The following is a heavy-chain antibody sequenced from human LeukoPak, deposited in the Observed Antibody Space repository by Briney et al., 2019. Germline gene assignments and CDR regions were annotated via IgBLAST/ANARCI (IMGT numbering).Heavy chain of an antibody. CDR3: ARDLDGAAAGLFDY. CDR1: GFTFSTYG. J-gene: IGHJ4*02. V-gene: IGHV3-33*01. CDR2: IWYDGSNK. D-gene: IGHD6-13*01. Sequence: GGPLRLSCAASGFTFSTYGMHWVRQAPGKGLEWVAVIWYDGSNKYYADSVKGRFTISRDNSKNTLYLQMNSLRAEDTAVYYCARDLDGAAAGLFDYWGQGTRVTVSS.